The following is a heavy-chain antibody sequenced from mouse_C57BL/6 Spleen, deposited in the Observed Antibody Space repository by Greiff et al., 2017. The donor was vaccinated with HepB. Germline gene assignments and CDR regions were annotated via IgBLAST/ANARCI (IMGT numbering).Heavy chain of an antibody. J-gene: IGHJ4*01. V-gene: IGHV1-52*01. CDR1: GYTFTSYW. CDR3: ARSEIYYYGSSPFYYAMDY. CDR2: IDPSDSET. D-gene: IGHD1-1*01. Sequence: VQLQQPGAELVRPGSSVKLSCKASGYTFTSYWMHWVKQRPIQGLEWTGNIDPSDSETHYNQKFKDKATLTVDKSSSTAYMQLSSLTSEDSAVYYCARSEIYYYGSSPFYYAMDYWGQGTSVTVSS.